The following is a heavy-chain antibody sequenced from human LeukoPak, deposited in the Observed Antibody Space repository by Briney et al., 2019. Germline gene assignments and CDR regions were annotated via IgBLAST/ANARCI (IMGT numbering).Heavy chain of an antibody. D-gene: IGHD3-10*01. V-gene: IGHV4-34*01. Sequence: SETLSLTCAVYGGSFSGYYWRWIRQPPGKGGEGSGEINHSGSTKYNPSLKRRGTISVETSKKQFSRKLKCVTAADRAGYYCAGGRARITMVRVVPFDAFDIWGQGTMVTVSS. J-gene: IGHJ3*02. CDR3: AGGRARITMVRVVPFDAFDI. CDR1: GGSFSGYY. CDR2: INHSGST.